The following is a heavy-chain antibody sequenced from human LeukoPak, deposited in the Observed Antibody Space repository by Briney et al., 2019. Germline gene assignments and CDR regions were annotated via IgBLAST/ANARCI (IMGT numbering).Heavy chain of an antibody. V-gene: IGHV3-69-1*02. CDR2: ITITTYI. CDR1: GFTFSNSN. Sequence: GGSLRLSCAASGFTFSNSNMYWVRQAPGEGLEWVSSITITTYIYYADSVKGRFTISRDNAKNSLYLQMNSLRAEDTAIYYCARGSAYYDFWSGYYRGYYFDYWGQGTLVTVSS. J-gene: IGHJ4*02. CDR3: ARGSAYYDFWSGYYRGYYFDY. D-gene: IGHD3-3*01.